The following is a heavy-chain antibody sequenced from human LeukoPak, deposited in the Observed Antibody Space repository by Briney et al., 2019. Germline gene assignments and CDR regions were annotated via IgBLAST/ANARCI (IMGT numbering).Heavy chain of an antibody. J-gene: IGHJ4*02. Sequence: GRSLRLSCAASGFTFSSYAMSWVRQAPGKGLEWVSTISGSGASTYYADSVKGRFTISRDNSKNTLYLQMNSLRAEDTAVYYCAKQPGSVVDSSGSLSRHWGQGTLVTVSS. V-gene: IGHV3-23*01. CDR3: AKQPGSVVDSSGSLSRH. CDR1: GFTFSSYA. D-gene: IGHD3-22*01. CDR2: ISGSGAST.